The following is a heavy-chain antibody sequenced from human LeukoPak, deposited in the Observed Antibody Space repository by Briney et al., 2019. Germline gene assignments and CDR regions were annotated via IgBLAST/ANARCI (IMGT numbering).Heavy chain of an antibody. V-gene: IGHV1-69*13. J-gene: IGHJ5*02. CDR3: ARNPGIQLWSYNWFDP. CDR1: GGTFSSYA. D-gene: IGHD5-18*01. CDR2: IIPIFGTA. Sequence: ASVKVSCKASGGTFSSYAISWVRQAPGQGLEWMGGIIPIFGTANYAQKFQGRVTITADESTSTAYMELSSLRSEDTAVYYCARNPGIQLWSYNWFDPWGQGTLVTVSS.